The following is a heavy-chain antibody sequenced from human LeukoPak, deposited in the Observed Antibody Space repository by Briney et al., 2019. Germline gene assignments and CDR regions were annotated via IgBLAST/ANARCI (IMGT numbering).Heavy chain of an antibody. CDR2: MWSDGIRK. CDR3: AKDGTWCSSTSCYAGD. D-gene: IGHD2-2*01. J-gene: IGHJ4*02. CDR1: GFTFSYYG. Sequence: GRSLRLSCATSGFTFSYYGIHWVRQAPGKGLEWVAVMWSDGIRKYYTDSVKGRFTVSRDTSKNTLYLQMNSLRAEDTAVFYCAKDGTWCSSTSCYAGDWAQGTLVAVSS. V-gene: IGHV3-33*06.